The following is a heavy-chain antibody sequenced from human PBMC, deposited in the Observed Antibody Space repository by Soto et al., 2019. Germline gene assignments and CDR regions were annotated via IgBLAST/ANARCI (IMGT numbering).Heavy chain of an antibody. CDR3: ARDLKRGCDY. V-gene: IGHV4-59*01. CDR2: IYYSGST. D-gene: IGHD6-25*01. CDR1: GGSISSYY. J-gene: IGHJ4*02. Sequence: SETLSLTCTVSGGSISSYYWSWIRQPPGKGLEWIGYIYYSGSTNYNPSLKSRVTISVDTSKNQFSLKLSSVTAADTAVYYCARDLKRGCDYWGQGTRVTVSS.